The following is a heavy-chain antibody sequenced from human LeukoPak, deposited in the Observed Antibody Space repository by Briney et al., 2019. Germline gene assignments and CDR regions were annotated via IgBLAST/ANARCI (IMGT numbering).Heavy chain of an antibody. D-gene: IGHD6-19*01. CDR1: GFTFSSYA. CDR3: AIAVAAANYFDY. CDR2: ISGGGGST. J-gene: IGHJ4*02. Sequence: LPGGYLRLSCAASGFTFSSYAMSWVRQAPGKGLEWVSAISGGGGSTYCADSVKGRFTISRDNPKNTLYLQMNSLRAEDTAVYYCAIAVAAANYFDYWGQGTLVTVSS. V-gene: IGHV3-23*01.